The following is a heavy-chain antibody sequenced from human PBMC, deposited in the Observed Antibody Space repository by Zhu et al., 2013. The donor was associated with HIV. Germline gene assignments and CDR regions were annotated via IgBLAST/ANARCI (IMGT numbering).Heavy chain of an antibody. V-gene: IGHV1-2*02. CDR2: INLNSGGT. J-gene: IGHJ4*02. CDR3: AREISY. Sequence: QVQLVQSGAEVKKPGASVKVSCKASGYTFTGYYMHWVRQAPGQGLEWMGWINLNSGGTNYAQKFQGRVTMTRDTSISTAYMELSRLRSDDTAVYYCAREISYWGQGTLVTVPS. CDR1: GYTFTGYY.